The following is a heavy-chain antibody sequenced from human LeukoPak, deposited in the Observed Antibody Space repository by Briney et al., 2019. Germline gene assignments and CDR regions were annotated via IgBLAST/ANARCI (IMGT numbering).Heavy chain of an antibody. Sequence: ASAKVSCKASGYTFTGYYMHWVRQAPGQGLEWMGWINPNSGGTNYAQKFQGRVTMTRDTSISTAYMELSRLRSDDTAVHYCARGVDTSKIYMDVWGKGTTVTVSS. D-gene: IGHD3-16*01. CDR1: GYTFTGYY. CDR2: INPNSGGT. CDR3: ARGVDTSKIYMDV. V-gene: IGHV1-2*02. J-gene: IGHJ6*03.